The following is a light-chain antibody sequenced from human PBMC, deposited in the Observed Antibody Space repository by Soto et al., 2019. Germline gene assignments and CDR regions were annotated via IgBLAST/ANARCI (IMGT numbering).Light chain of an antibody. Sequence: VVMTQSPATLSVSPGGRATLSCRASQSIGDTLAWYQQKPGQAPRLLIYDASIRANGIPDRFSGSGSGTDFTLTISRLEPEDFAVYYCQQYGSSPSITFGQGTRLEIK. CDR2: DAS. J-gene: IGKJ5*01. CDR1: QSIGDT. V-gene: IGKV3-20*01. CDR3: QQYGSSPSIT.